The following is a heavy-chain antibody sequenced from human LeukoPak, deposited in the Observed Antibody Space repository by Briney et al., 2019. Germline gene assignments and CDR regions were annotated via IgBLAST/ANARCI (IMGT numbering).Heavy chain of an antibody. J-gene: IGHJ4*02. D-gene: IGHD2-15*01. CDR3: TPHPGYYFDY. CDR1: GFTFSRYS. V-gene: IGHV3-21*03. CDR2: ISGSSTYI. Sequence: GGSLRLSCAGSGFTFSRYSMNWVRQAPGKGLEWVSSISGSSTYIYYADSVKGRFTISRDNAKNSLYLQMNSLKTEDTAVYHCTPHPGYYFDYWGQGTLVTVSS.